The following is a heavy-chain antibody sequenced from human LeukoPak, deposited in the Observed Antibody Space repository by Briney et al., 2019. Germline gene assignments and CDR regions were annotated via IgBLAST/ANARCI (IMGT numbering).Heavy chain of an antibody. CDR2: IIPVFGTA. CDR3: ARDPASTAAAGTTDY. CDR1: GGTFSSYA. Sequence: GASVKVSCKASGGTFSSYAISWVRQAPGQGLEWMGGIIPVFGTANYAQKFQGRVTITADESTSTVYMELSSLRSEDTAVYYCARDPASTAAAGTTDYWGQGTLVTVSS. J-gene: IGHJ4*02. V-gene: IGHV1-69*13. D-gene: IGHD6-13*01.